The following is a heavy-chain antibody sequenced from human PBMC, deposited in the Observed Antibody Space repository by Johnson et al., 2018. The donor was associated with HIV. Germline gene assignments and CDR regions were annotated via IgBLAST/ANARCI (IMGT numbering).Heavy chain of an antibody. D-gene: IGHD3-3*01. J-gene: IGHJ3*02. CDR1: GFTFSRYG. V-gene: IGHV3-33*01. CDR2: MWYDGSNK. CDR3: ARWSLSNAFDI. Sequence: QVQLVESGGGVVQPGRSLRLSCAASGFTFSRYGMHWVRQAPGRGLEWVAVMWYDGSNKDYADSVKGRFTISRDNSKNTLYLQMNSLRAEDTAVYYCARWSLSNAFDIWGQGTMVTVSS.